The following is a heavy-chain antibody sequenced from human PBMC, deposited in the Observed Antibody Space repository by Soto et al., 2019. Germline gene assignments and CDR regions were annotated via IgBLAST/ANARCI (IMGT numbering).Heavy chain of an antibody. J-gene: IGHJ5*02. CDR2: ISAYNGYT. D-gene: IGHD3-10*01. V-gene: IGHV1-18*04. CDR1: GYTFTSHS. Sequence: QVQLVQSGAEVKQPGASVKVSCKASGYTFTSHSIIWVRRAPGEGLEWVGWISAYNGYTNAAENFQGRVTMTTDSSTNTAYMELRSLRSDDTAVYYCARVGYYYVSGSYVFDPWGQGTLVTVSS. CDR3: ARVGYYYVSGSYVFDP.